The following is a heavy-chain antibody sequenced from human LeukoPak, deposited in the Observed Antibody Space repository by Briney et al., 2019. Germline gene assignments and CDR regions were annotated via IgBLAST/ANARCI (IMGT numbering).Heavy chain of an antibody. CDR1: GGSISSSSYY. CDR3: ARLFSLYSSSLSDGLYYFDY. D-gene: IGHD6-6*01. J-gene: IGHJ4*02. V-gene: IGHV4-39*01. CDR2: IYYSGST. Sequence: PSETLSLTCTVSGGSISSSSYYWGWIRQPPGKGLEWIGSIYYSGSTYYNPSLKSRVTISVDTSKNQFSLKLSSVTAADTAVYYCARLFSLYSSSLSDGLYYFDYWGQGTLVTVSS.